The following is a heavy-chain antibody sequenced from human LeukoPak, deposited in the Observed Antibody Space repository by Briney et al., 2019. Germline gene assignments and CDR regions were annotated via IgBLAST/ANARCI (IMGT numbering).Heavy chain of an antibody. CDR2: IYYSGST. Sequence: PSETLSLTCTVSGGSLSSSSYYWGWICQPPGKGLEWIGSIYYSGSTYYNPSLKSRVTISVDTSKNQFSLKLSSVTAADTAMYYCARQGCTNGVCYVADYRGQGTLVTVSS. CDR1: GGSLSSSSYY. D-gene: IGHD2-8*01. V-gene: IGHV4-39*01. J-gene: IGHJ4*02. CDR3: ARQGCTNGVCYVADY.